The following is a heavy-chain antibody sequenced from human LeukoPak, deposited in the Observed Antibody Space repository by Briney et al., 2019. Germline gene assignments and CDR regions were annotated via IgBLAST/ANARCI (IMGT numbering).Heavy chain of an antibody. D-gene: IGHD3-10*02. CDR1: GFTFSSGVTFSTYG. CDR2: MRYDGSNK. CDR3: AGLDQQLSGGWFDX. V-gene: IGHV3-30*02. J-gene: IGHJ5*02. Sequence: GGSLRLSCAASGFTFSSGVTFSTYGMYWVRQAPGKGLEWVAFMRYDGSNKYYADSVKGRFTISGDNSKDTLYLQMNSLRAEDTAVYYCAGLDQQLSGGWFDXXXQGTLVTVSS.